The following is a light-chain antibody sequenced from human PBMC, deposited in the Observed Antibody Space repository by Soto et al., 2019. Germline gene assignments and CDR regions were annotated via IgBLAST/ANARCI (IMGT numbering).Light chain of an antibody. CDR1: SSNIGAGYD. V-gene: IGLV1-40*02. CDR3: QSYDSSLSGLYV. Sequence: QAVVTQPPSVSGAPGQRVTISCTGSSSNIGAGYDVHWYQQLPGTAPKLLIYGNSNRPSGVPDRFSGSKSGTSASLAITGLQVEDEADYYCQSYDSSLSGLYVFGTGTKLTVL. J-gene: IGLJ1*01. CDR2: GNS.